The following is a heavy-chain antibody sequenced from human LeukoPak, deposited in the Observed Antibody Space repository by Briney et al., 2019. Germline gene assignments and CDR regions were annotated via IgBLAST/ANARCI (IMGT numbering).Heavy chain of an antibody. J-gene: IGHJ3*02. CDR2: IYYSGST. V-gene: IGHV4-39*07. Sequence: PSETLSLTCTVSGGSISSSSYFWGWIRQPPGKGLEWIGSIYYSGSTSYNTSLKSRVTISVDTSKNQFSLKLSSVTAADTAVYYCARVHCSSTSCYNPDDAFDIWGQGTMVTVSS. D-gene: IGHD2-2*02. CDR3: ARVHCSSTSCYNPDDAFDI. CDR1: GGSISSSSYF.